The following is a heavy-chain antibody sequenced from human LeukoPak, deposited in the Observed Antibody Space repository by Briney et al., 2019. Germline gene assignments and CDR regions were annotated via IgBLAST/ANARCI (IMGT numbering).Heavy chain of an antibody. CDR1: GGSMRDYY. CDR2: IYHSEIT. V-gene: IGHV4-59*01. D-gene: IGHD3-22*01. J-gene: IGHJ4*02. CDR3: ARSRYYYDTSGYAY. Sequence: PSETLSLTCIVSGGSMRDYYWGWIRQPPGKGAEWIGYIYHSEITRFNPSLKSRASISLDTSKNQFSLKLTSVTAADTAVYYCARSRYYYDTSGYAYWGQGTHVTVPS.